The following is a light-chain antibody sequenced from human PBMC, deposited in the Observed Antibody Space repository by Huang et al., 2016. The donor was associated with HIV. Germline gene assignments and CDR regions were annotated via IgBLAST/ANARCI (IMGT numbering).Light chain of an antibody. J-gene: IGKJ4*01. CDR2: DAS. CDR1: QSISNH. V-gene: IGKV3-11*01. CDR3: QQRNNWLT. Sequence: EIVLTQSPATLSLFPGQSVTLSCRASQSISNHLAWYQQKSGQPPRLLIYDASYRVTGVPARFSGSGSGTDFTLTISSLEPEDFAVYYCQQRNNWLTFGGGTKVEI.